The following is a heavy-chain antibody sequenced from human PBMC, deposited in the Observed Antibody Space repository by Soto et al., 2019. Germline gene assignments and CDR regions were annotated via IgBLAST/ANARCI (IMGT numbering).Heavy chain of an antibody. CDR1: GHMITDNF. CDR2: INPNICST. V-gene: IGHV1-2*02. J-gene: IGHJ4*02. D-gene: IGHD3-22*01. Sequence: PVKPWSKAPGHMITDNFLHWLRQATGPAHEYMGWINPNICSTNYAKKFQGRVTMTWDTSIRTAYVELSRLRSDDTAVYYCAPHYPDSSGYFDHWGQGTLVIVSS. CDR3: APHYPDSSGYFDH.